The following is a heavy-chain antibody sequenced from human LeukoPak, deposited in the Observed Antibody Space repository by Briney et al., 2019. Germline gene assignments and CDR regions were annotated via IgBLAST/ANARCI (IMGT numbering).Heavy chain of an antibody. CDR2: IYPGDSDT. Sequence: GESLKISCKGSGYSFTSYWIGWVRQMPGKGLEWMGTIYPGDSDTRCSPSFQGQVTISADKSISTAYLQWSSLKASDTAMYYCARSTLTYYYDSSGYPLQNYFDYWGQGTLVTVSS. J-gene: IGHJ4*02. CDR3: ARSTLTYYYDSSGYPLQNYFDY. D-gene: IGHD3-22*01. V-gene: IGHV5-51*01. CDR1: GYSFTSYW.